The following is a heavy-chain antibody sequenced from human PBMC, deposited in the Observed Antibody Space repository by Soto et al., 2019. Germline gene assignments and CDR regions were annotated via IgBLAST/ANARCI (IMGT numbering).Heavy chain of an antibody. D-gene: IGHD4-17*01. J-gene: IGHJ3*01. CDR2: IHAADSDT. Sequence: PGESLKISCKGSGFTFTNYWIGWVRQMPGKGLEWMGIIHAADSDTRYSPSFRGQVTISADKSSSTAYLQWSSLKASDTAMYYCAIGDYRGPRDAFDSWGQGTMVTVS. V-gene: IGHV5-51*01. CDR1: GFTFTNYW. CDR3: AIGDYRGPRDAFDS.